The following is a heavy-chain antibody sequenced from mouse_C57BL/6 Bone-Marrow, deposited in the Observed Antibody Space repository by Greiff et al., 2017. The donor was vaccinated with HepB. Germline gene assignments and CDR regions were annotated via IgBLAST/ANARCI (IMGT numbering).Heavy chain of an antibody. CDR2: INPGSGGT. Sequence: VQLQESGAELVRPGTSVKVSCKASGYAFTNYLIEWVKQRPGQGLEWIGVINPGSGGTNYNEKFKGKATLTADKSSSTAYMQLSSLTSEDSAVYFCARRGGSSPYWYFDVWGTGTTVTVSS. V-gene: IGHV1-54*01. CDR1: GYAFTNYL. D-gene: IGHD1-1*01. CDR3: ARRGGSSPYWYFDV. J-gene: IGHJ1*03.